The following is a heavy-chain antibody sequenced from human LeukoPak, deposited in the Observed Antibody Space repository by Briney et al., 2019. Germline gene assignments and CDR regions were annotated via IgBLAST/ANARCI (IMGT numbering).Heavy chain of an antibody. CDR1: GGSISSSSYY. V-gene: IGHV4-39*07. Sequence: PSETLSLTCTVSGGSISSSSYYWGWIRQPPGKGLEWIGSIYYSGSTNYNPSLKSRVTISVDTSKNQFSLKLSSVTAADTAVYYCARGRGILTIFGVPDDAFDIWGQGTMVTVSS. J-gene: IGHJ3*02. CDR2: IYYSGST. CDR3: ARGRGILTIFGVPDDAFDI. D-gene: IGHD3-3*01.